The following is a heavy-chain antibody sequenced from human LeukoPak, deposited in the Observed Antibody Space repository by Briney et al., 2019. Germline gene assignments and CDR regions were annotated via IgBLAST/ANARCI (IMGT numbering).Heavy chain of an antibody. D-gene: IGHD1-1*01. CDR3: AKLLGDATTYDY. CDR1: GFTFSSYW. Sequence: GGSLRLSCAASGFTFSSYWMHWVRQAPGKGLVWVSRINSDVSTTTYADSVKGRFSISRDNAKNTLYLQMNTLRAEDTAVYYCAKLLGDATTYDYWGQGALVTVSS. J-gene: IGHJ4*02. CDR2: INSDVSTT. V-gene: IGHV3-74*01.